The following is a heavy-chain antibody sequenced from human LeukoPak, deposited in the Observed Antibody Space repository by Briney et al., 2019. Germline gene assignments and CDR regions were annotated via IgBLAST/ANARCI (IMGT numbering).Heavy chain of an antibody. J-gene: IGHJ5*02. Sequence: SETLSLTCTVSGGSISSYYWSWIRQPPGKGLEWIGYIYYSGSTNYNPSLKSRVTISVDTSKNQFSLKLSSVTAADTAVYYCAREYSSSSDWFDPWGQGTLVTVSS. V-gene: IGHV4-59*12. CDR1: GGSISSYY. CDR2: IYYSGST. CDR3: AREYSSSSDWFDP. D-gene: IGHD6-6*01.